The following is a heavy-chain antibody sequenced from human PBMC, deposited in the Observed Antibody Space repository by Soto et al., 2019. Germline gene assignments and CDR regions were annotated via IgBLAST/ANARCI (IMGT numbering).Heavy chain of an antibody. D-gene: IGHD2-2*01. CDR2: ISDSGTT. CDR1: GFTFRTYA. CDR3: AKGGEGSCNRTSCLYFSDS. Sequence: EVQLLDSGGGLVQPGGSLRLSCAASGFTFRTYAMSWVRQAPGKGLEWVSTISDSGTTYYANSVKGRFTISRDNSRNTLDMKMNSLRVEDTPVYYCAKGGEGSCNRTSCLYFSDSWGQGTLVTVSS. J-gene: IGHJ5*02. V-gene: IGHV3-23*01.